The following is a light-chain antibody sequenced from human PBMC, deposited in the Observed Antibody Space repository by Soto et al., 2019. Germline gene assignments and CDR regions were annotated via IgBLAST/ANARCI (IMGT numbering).Light chain of an antibody. CDR1: QSISSY. Sequence: DIQMTQSPSSLSASVGDRVTITCRASQSISSYLNWYQQKPGKAPKLLIYAASSLQSGVPSRFSGSGSGPDFTLTISSLQPEDFATYYCQQSYSTLDTFGQGTKLESK. CDR3: QQSYSTLDT. J-gene: IGKJ2*01. V-gene: IGKV1-39*01. CDR2: AAS.